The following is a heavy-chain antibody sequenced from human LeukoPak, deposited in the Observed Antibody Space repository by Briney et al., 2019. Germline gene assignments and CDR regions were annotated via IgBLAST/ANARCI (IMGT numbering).Heavy chain of an antibody. V-gene: IGHV4-34*01. CDR1: GGSFSGYY. Sequence: SETLSLTCAVYGGSFSGYYWSWIRQPPGKGLEWIGEINHSGSTNYNPSLKSRVTISVDTSKNQFSLKLSSVTAADTAVYYCARVGYCSRTSCFQGAFDIWGQGTMVTVSS. D-gene: IGHD2-2*01. CDR2: INHSGST. CDR3: ARVGYCSRTSCFQGAFDI. J-gene: IGHJ3*02.